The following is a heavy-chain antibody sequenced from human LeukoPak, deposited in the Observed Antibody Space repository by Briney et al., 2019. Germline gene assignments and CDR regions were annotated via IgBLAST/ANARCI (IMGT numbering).Heavy chain of an antibody. Sequence: SETLSLTCTVSGGSISTYYWNWIRQPPGKGLEWIGYIYYSGSTNYNPSLKSRVSISVDTSKNQFSLKLSSVTAADTAVYYCARTGSTVTMLYPFDHWGQGTLVTVSS. J-gene: IGHJ4*02. CDR1: GGSISTYY. D-gene: IGHD4-17*01. CDR3: ARTGSTVTMLYPFDH. V-gene: IGHV4-59*13. CDR2: IYYSGST.